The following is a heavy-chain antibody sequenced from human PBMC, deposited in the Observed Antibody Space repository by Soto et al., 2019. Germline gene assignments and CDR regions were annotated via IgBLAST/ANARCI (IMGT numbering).Heavy chain of an antibody. CDR1: GFSFSTYG. Sequence: PGGSLRLSCAASGFSFSTYGMTWVRQAPGKGLEWVSSISGRGGSTFYADSVKGRFTISRDNSKNTLYLQMNSLRAEDTALYYCAKDPIDSNGYYTTDNWGQGTLVTVSS. J-gene: IGHJ4*02. V-gene: IGHV3-23*01. D-gene: IGHD3-22*01. CDR2: ISGRGGST. CDR3: AKDPIDSNGYYTTDN.